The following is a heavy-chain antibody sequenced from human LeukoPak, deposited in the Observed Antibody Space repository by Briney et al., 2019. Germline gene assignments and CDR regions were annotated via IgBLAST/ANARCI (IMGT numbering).Heavy chain of an antibody. D-gene: IGHD1-26*01. V-gene: IGHV4-34*01. CDR2: INHSGST. Sequence: SETLSLTCAVYGGSFSGDYWSWIRQPPGKGLEWIGEINHSGSTNYNPSLKSRVTISVDTSKNQFSLKLSSVTAADTAVYYCAREQRYSGRPFDYWGQGTLVTVSS. CDR1: GGSFSGDY. J-gene: IGHJ4*02. CDR3: AREQRYSGRPFDY.